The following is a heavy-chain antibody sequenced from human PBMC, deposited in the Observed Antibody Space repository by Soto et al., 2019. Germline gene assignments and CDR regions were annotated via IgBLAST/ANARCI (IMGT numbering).Heavy chain of an antibody. CDR3: TTGSTSTKNY. CDR2: IKSKTDGGTT. V-gene: IGHV3-15*01. CDR1: LVTFSNAW. Sequence: LXPSRAASLVTFSNAWLIWVRQAPGKGLEWVGRIKSKTDGGTTDYTAPVKGRFTISRDDSKNTLYLQMNSLKIEDTAVYYCTTGSTSTKNYWGQGTLVTVSS. D-gene: IGHD6-6*01. J-gene: IGHJ4*02.